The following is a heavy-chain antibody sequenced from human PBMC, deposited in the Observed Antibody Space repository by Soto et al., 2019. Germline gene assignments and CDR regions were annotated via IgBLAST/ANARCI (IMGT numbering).Heavy chain of an antibody. J-gene: IGHJ4*02. CDR2: ISGSGVST. D-gene: IGHD6-13*01. CDR3: AKDGGYTSSCYYSDY. V-gene: IGHV3-23*01. Sequence: EVQLLESGGGLVQPGGSLTLSCAASEFTFSSYAMSWVRQAPGKGLEWVSGISGSGVSTFYADSLKGRFTISRDNSKNTLYLQMHSLTADDTAIYYCAKDGGYTSSCYYSDYWGQGALVTVSS. CDR1: EFTFSSYA.